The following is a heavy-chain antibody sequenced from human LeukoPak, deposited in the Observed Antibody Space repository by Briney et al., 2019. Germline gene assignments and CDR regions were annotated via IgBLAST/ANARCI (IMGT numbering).Heavy chain of an antibody. CDR3: ATGSYIAVDGGAFDI. J-gene: IGHJ3*02. D-gene: IGHD6-19*01. CDR2: ISAYNGNT. Sequence: ASVKVSCKASGYTFTSYGISWVRQAPGQGLEWMGWISAYNGNTNYAQKLQGRVTMTTDTSTSTAYMELRSLRSDDTAVYYCATGSYIAVDGGAFDIWGQGTMVTVSS. CDR1: GYTFTSYG. V-gene: IGHV1-18*01.